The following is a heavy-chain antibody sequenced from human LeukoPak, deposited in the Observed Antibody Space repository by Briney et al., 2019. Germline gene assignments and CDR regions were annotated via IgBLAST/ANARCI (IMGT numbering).Heavy chain of an antibody. D-gene: IGHD2-2*01. V-gene: IGHV1-46*01. CDR1: GYTFTSYY. Sequence: ASVKVSCKASGYTFTSYYMHWVRQAPGQGLECMGIINPSGGSTSYAQKFHGRVTMTRDTSTSTVYMDLSSLRSEDTAVYYCAREGDIVVVPAAMSGMDVWGQGTTVTVSS. CDR3: AREGDIVVVPAAMSGMDV. J-gene: IGHJ6*02. CDR2: INPSGGST.